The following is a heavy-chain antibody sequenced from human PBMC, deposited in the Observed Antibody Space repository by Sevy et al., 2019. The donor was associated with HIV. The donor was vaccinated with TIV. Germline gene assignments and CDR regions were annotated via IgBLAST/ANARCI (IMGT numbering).Heavy chain of an antibody. D-gene: IGHD3-22*01. Sequence: GGSLRLSCAASGFTFSSYGMYWVRQAPGKGLEWVAVIWYDGSNKYYADSVKGRFTISRDNSKNTLYLQMNSLRAEDTAVYYCAKDHDIYDSSGYWGYFDYWGQGTLVTVSS. CDR3: AKDHDIYDSSGYWGYFDY. CDR2: IWYDGSNK. J-gene: IGHJ4*02. V-gene: IGHV3-33*06. CDR1: GFTFSSYG.